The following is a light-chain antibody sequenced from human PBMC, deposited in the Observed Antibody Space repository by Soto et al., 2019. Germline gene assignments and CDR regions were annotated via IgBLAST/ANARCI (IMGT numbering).Light chain of an antibody. CDR1: QGMSTY. CDR3: QQLNGYQLA. Sequence: DIQLTQSPSFLSASVGDTVTITCRASQGMSTYLAWYQQKPGKLPKLLIRSASTLQSGVPPRFSGGGSGTEFTLTISTLQPDDSGIYYCQQLNGYQLAFGGGTNVEIK. CDR2: SAS. J-gene: IGKJ4*01. V-gene: IGKV1-9*01.